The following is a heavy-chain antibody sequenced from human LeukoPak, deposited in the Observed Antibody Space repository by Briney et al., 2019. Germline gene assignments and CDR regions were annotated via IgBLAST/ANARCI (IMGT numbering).Heavy chain of an antibody. CDR2: IYTSGSA. D-gene: IGHD3-3*01. V-gene: IGHV4-4*09. J-gene: IGHJ3*02. CDR3: ARHPPNDFWIGYGSFDI. CDR1: GGSLSDYY. Sequence: SETLSLTCTVSGGSLSDYYWAWIRRPPGEGLEWIGYIYTSGSATYNPSLKSRVTISIDTSKSQFSLSLSSVTAADTAVYYCARHPPNDFWIGYGSFDIWGQGTMVTVSS.